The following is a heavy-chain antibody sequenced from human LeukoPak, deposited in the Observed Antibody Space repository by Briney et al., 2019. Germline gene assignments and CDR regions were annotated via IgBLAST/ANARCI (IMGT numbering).Heavy chain of an antibody. D-gene: IGHD5-12*01. CDR2: TSGSRGTT. Sequence: PGGSLRLSCSASGFTFSIFSINWVRQSPGKGLEWVSYTSGSRGTTYYADSVKGRFTIARDNAKNSLYLQMNSLRAEDTAVYFCARVPGSDSGWHFYYWGQGALVTVSS. CDR1: GFTFSIFS. CDR3: ARVPGSDSGWHFYY. V-gene: IGHV3-48*04. J-gene: IGHJ4*02.